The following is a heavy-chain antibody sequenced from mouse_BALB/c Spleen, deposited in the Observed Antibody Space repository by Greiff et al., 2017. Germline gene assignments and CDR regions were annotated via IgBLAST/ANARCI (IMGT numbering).Heavy chain of an antibody. J-gene: IGHJ4*01. Sequence: EVHLVESGGGLVQPGGSRKLSCAASGFTFSSFGMHWVRQAPEKGLEWVAYISSGSSTIYYADTVKGRFTISRDNPKNTLFLQMTSLRSEDTAMYYCARYYGNAMDYWGQGTSVTVSS. V-gene: IGHV5-17*02. CDR1: GFTFSSFG. D-gene: IGHD1-1*01. CDR3: ARYYGNAMDY. CDR2: ISSGSSTI.